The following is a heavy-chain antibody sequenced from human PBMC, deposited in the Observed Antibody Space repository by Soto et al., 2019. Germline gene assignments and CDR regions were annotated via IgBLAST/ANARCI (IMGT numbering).Heavy chain of an antibody. Sequence: PGGSLRLSCAASGFTFSSYAMSWVRQAPGKGLEWVSAISGSGGSTYYADSVKGRFTISRDNSKNTLYLQMNSLRAEDTAVYYCAKDIGITIFGVVILKDDYYYYGMDVWGQGTTVTVSS. J-gene: IGHJ6*02. CDR2: ISGSGGST. CDR1: GFTFSSYA. V-gene: IGHV3-23*01. D-gene: IGHD3-3*01. CDR3: AKDIGITIFGVVILKDDYYYYGMDV.